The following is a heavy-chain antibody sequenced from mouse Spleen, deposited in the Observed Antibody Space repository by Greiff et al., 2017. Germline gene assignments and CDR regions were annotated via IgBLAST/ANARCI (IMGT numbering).Heavy chain of an antibody. J-gene: IGHJ2*01. CDR1: GYTFTSYW. CDR2: IRPNSGST. D-gene: IGHD3-3*01. Sequence: QVQLQQPGAELVKPGASVKLSCKASGYTFTSYWMHWVKQRPGQGLEWIGMIRPNSGSTNYNEKFKSKATLTVDKSSSTAYMQLSSLTSEDSAVYYCARSGLGDYFDYWGQGTTLTVSS. CDR3: ARSGLGDYFDY. V-gene: IGHV1-64*01.